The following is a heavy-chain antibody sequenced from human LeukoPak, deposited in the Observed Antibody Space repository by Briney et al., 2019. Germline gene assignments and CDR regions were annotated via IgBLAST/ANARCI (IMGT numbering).Heavy chain of an antibody. J-gene: IGHJ4*02. CDR1: GSTFSDYY. Sequence: GASVKLSCTAAGSTFSDYYMHWVREAPGHGLEWMGWINPNSGGTNFAQKFQGRVAMTSDTSISTAYMELGSQRSDDKAGYYCARAGLQLVPYFDSWGQGTLVTVSS. V-gene: IGHV1-2*02. CDR3: ARAGLQLVPYFDS. D-gene: IGHD6-6*01. CDR2: INPNSGGT.